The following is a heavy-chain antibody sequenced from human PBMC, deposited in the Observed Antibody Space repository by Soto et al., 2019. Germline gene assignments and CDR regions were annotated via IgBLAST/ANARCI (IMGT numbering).Heavy chain of an antibody. CDR2: IWYDGSNK. V-gene: IGHV3-33*01. J-gene: IGHJ4*02. D-gene: IGHD1-26*01. CDR3: ARGGARGPVYFDY. CDR1: GFTFSSYG. Sequence: GGSLRLSCAASGFTFSSYGMHWVRQAPGKGLEWVAVIWYDGSNKYYADSVKGRFTISRDNSKNTLYLQMNSLRAEDTAVYYCARGGARGPVYFDYWGQGTLVTVSS.